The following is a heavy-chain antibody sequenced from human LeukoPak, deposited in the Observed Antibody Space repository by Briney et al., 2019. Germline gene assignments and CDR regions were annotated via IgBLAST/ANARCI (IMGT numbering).Heavy chain of an antibody. CDR3: ARGLGDYDSSGYHHDY. J-gene: IGHJ4*02. CDR1: GGSFSGYY. D-gene: IGHD3-22*01. CDR2: INHSGST. V-gene: IGHV4-34*01. Sequence: SETLSLTCAVYGGSFSGYYWSWIRQPPGKGLEWIGEINHSGSTNYNPSLKSRVTISVDTSKNQFSLKLSSVTAADTAVYYCARGLGDYDSSGYHHDYWGQGTLVTVSS.